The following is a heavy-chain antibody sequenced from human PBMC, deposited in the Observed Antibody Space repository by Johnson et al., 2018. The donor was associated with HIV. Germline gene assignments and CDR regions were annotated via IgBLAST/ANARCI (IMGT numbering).Heavy chain of an antibody. Sequence: VQLVEPGGGLVQPGGSLRLSCAASGFTFSSYWMSWVRQAPGKGLEWVANIKQDGSENYYVDSVQGRFTIAKDNAKNSLYLQMNSLRAEDTAVYYCTSPGIVGGQEAFDIWGQGTMVTVSS. CDR1: GFTFSSYW. D-gene: IGHD1-26*01. CDR2: IKQDGSEN. CDR3: TSPGIVGGQEAFDI. V-gene: IGHV3-7*01. J-gene: IGHJ3*02.